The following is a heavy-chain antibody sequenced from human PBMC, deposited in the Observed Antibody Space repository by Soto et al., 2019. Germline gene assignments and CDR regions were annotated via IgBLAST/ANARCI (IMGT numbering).Heavy chain of an antibody. Sequence: GGSLRLSCAASGFTFDDYAMHWVRQVPGKGLEWVSGITWNSGSKGYADSVKGRVTISRDNAKNSLYLQMNSLRAEDTALYYCAKDSAAAGTIGSLDYWGQGALVTVSS. CDR1: GFTFDDYA. CDR3: AKDSAAAGTIGSLDY. J-gene: IGHJ4*02. V-gene: IGHV3-9*01. CDR2: ITWNSGSK. D-gene: IGHD6-13*01.